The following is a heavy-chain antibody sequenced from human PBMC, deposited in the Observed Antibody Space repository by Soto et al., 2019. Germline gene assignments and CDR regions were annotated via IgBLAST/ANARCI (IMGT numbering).Heavy chain of an antibody. CDR1: GYTFTSYD. J-gene: IGHJ6*03. Sequence: VSCKASGYTFTSYDINWVRQATGQGLEWMGWMNPNSGNTGYAQKFQGRVTMTRNTSISTAYMELSSLRSEDTAVYYCATTVTTGIYYYYYMDVWGKGTTVTVS. D-gene: IGHD4-17*01. V-gene: IGHV1-8*01. CDR2: MNPNSGNT. CDR3: ATTVTTGIYYYYYMDV.